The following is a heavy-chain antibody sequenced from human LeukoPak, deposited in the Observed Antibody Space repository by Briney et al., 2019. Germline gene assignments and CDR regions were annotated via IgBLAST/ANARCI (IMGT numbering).Heavy chain of an antibody. CDR2: IHYGGST. V-gene: IGHV4-59*11. J-gene: IGHJ3*01. CDR3: ARDSVDESSGYYPSGAFDL. CDR1: SGSITRHY. Sequence: SETLSLTCTVSSGSITRHYWTWIRQPPGKGLEWIGYIHYGGSTNYNPSLKSRVTISVDTSKKQFSLNMSSVIPADTALYYCARDSVDESSGYYPSGAFDLWGQGTLVTVSS. D-gene: IGHD3-22*01.